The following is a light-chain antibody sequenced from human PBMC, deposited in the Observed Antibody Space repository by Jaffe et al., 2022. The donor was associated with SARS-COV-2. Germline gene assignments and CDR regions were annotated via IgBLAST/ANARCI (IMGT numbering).Light chain of an antibody. CDR1: QSLIDSDGNTY. V-gene: IGKV2-30*01. J-gene: IGKJ1*01. CDR3: MQGTHWPWT. Sequence: DVVMTQSPLSLPVTLGQPASISCRSSQSLIDSDGNTYLNWIQQRPGRSPRRLIYKVSNRDSGVPDRFSGSGSATDFTLRISRVEAEDVGVYYCMQGTHWPWTLGQGTKVEIK. CDR2: KVS.